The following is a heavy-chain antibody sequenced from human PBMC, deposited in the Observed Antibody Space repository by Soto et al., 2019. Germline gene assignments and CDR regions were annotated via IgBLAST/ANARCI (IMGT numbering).Heavy chain of an antibody. CDR3: ARNPSVSGNYYLFDP. CDR1: GASIRSYF. V-gene: IGHV4-4*07. Sequence: PSETLSLTCSVSGASIRSYFWSWVRQPAGQGLEWIGHIYIRGTTSYNPSLEGRVTLSLDTSKNQVSLVVTSVTAADTAVYYCARNPSVSGNYYLFDPWGPGTLVTVSS. CDR2: IYIRGTT. J-gene: IGHJ5*02. D-gene: IGHD3-3*01.